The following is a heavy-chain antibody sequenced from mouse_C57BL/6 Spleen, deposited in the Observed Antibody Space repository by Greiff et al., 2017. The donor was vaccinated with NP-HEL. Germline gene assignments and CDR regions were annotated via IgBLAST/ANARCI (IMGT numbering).Heavy chain of an antibody. CDR3: ARSYLGYFDY. Sequence: EVQLQQSGPELVKPGASVKISCKASGYTFTDYYMNWVKQSHGKSLEWIGDINPNNGGTSYNQKFKGKATLTVDKSSSKAYLELRSLTSEDSAVDYCARSYLGYFDYWGQGTTLTVSS. V-gene: IGHV1-26*01. D-gene: IGHD6-5*01. J-gene: IGHJ2*01. CDR2: INPNNGGT. CDR1: GYTFTDYY.